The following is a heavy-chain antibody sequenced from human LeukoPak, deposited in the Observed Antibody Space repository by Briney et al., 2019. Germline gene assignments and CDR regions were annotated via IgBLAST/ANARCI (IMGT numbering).Heavy chain of an antibody. V-gene: IGHV3-33*01. CDR2: IWYDGSNK. J-gene: IGHJ3*02. CDR1: GLTFSSYG. D-gene: IGHD6-6*01. CDR3: ARDSSPWAREDAFDI. Sequence: GGSLRLSCAASGLTFSSYGMHWVRQAPGKGLEWVAVIWYDGSNKYYADSVKGRFTISRDNSKNTLYLQMNSLRAEDTAVYYCARDSSPWAREDAFDIWGQGTMVTVSS.